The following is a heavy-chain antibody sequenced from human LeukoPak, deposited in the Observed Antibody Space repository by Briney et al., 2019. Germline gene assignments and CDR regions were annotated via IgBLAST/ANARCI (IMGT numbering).Heavy chain of an antibody. V-gene: IGHV4-4*07. CDR2: IYTSGST. CDR1: GGSSSSYY. J-gene: IGHJ4*02. Sequence: SETLSLTCTVSGGSSSSYYWSWIRQPAGKGLEWIGRIYTSGSTNYNPSLKSRVTMSVDTSKNQFSLKLSSVTAADTAVYYCARGGYDFWSGYYFLYNFDYWGQGTLVTVSS. CDR3: ARGGYDFWSGYYFLYNFDY. D-gene: IGHD3-3*01.